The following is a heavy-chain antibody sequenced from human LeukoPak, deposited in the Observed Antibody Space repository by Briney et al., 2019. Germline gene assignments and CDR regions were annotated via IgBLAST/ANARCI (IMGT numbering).Heavy chain of an antibody. CDR2: ISGSGGST. J-gene: IGHJ4*02. Sequence: GGSLRLSCAASGFTFSSYAMSWVRQAPGKGLEWVSAISGSGGSTYYADSVKGRFTISRDNSKNTLYLQMNSLRAEDTAVYYCAKGDYYDSSGYCDYWGQGTLVTVSS. V-gene: IGHV3-23*01. CDR1: GFTFSSYA. CDR3: AKGDYYDSSGYCDY. D-gene: IGHD3-22*01.